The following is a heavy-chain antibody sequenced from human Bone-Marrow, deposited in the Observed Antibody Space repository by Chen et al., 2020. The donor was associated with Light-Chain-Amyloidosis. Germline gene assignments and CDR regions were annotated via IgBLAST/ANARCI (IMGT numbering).Heavy chain of an antibody. Sequence: EVQLLESGGGLVQPGESLTLSCVASGLIFSRFWMTWVRQRPGKGLEWVANIKQNGTERYYVDSVKGRFTISRYNTKNSVYLQMNTLRAEDTAVYYCARANYWGSYRYNAQGFDYWGRGTLVTVSS. J-gene: IGHJ4*02. D-gene: IGHD3-16*02. CDR1: GLIFSRFW. V-gene: IGHV3-7*03. CDR3: ARANYWGSYRYNAQGFDY. CDR2: IKQNGTER.